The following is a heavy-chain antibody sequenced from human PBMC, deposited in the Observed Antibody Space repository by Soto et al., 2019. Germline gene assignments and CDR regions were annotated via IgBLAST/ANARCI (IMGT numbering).Heavy chain of an antibody. CDR2: IYYSGST. D-gene: IGHD4-17*01. Sequence: SETLSLTCTVSGGSISSSSYYWGWIRQPPGKGLEWIGSIYYSGSTYYNPSLKSRVTISVDTSKNQFSLKLSSVTAADTAVYYCARHGTTVTTHLSWFDPWGQGTLVTVSS. CDR3: ARHGTTVTTHLSWFDP. V-gene: IGHV4-39*01. J-gene: IGHJ5*02. CDR1: GGSISSSSYY.